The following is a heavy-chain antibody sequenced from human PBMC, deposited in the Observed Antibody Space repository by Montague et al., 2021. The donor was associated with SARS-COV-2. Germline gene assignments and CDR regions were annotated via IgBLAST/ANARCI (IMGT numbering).Heavy chain of an antibody. D-gene: IGHD5-24*01. CDR1: GGSISSQNW. CDR2: IYHDGTT. J-gene: IGHJ4*02. V-gene: IGHV4-4*02. Sequence: SETLSLTCAVSGGSISSQNWWNWVRQSPGKGLEWIGEIYHDGTTNYNPSLNSRVTISVDKSKNQFSLNLNSVTAADTAMYYCAREGSRDGHNEGFDYWGQGIPVTVSS. CDR3: AREGSRDGHNEGFDY.